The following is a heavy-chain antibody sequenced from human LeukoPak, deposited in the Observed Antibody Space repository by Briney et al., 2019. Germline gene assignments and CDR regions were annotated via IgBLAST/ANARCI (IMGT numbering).Heavy chain of an antibody. Sequence: GGSLRLSCAASGFTFSDHGIHWVRHGPGKGLEWVAIIYYDGKNKYYAASAKGRFTISRDNPKNTAYLQMNSLRGDDTGVYYCSRGGWPTAGTPRMDVWGQGTTVIVSS. CDR3: SRGGWPTAGTPRMDV. CDR2: IYYDGKNK. V-gene: IGHV3-33*01. J-gene: IGHJ6*02. D-gene: IGHD6-13*01. CDR1: GFTFSDHG.